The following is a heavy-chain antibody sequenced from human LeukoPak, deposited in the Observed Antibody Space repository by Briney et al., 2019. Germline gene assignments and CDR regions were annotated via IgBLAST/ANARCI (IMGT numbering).Heavy chain of an antibody. Sequence: ASVKVSCKASGYTFTSYGISWVRQAPGQGLEWMGWINPNSGGTNYAQKFQGRVTMTRDTSISTAYMELSRLRSDDTAVYYCARVYGGYSYGPDPFDYWGQGTLVTVSS. D-gene: IGHD5-18*01. V-gene: IGHV1-2*02. CDR1: GYTFTSYG. J-gene: IGHJ4*02. CDR2: INPNSGGT. CDR3: ARVYGGYSYGPDPFDY.